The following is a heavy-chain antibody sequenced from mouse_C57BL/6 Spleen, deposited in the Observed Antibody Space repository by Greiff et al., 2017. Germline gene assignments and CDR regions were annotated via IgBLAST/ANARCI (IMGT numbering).Heavy chain of an antibody. CDR1: GFTFSDFY. D-gene: IGHD2-4*01. V-gene: IGHV7-1*01. CDR3: ARDIYYDYGDYAMDY. CDR2: SRNKANDYTT. J-gene: IGHJ4*01. Sequence: EVQLVESGGGLVQSGRSLRLSCATSGFTFSDFYMEWVRQAPGKGLEWIAASRNKANDYTTEYSASVKGRFIVSRDTSQSILYLQMNALRAEDTAIYYCARDIYYDYGDYAMDYWGQGTSVTVSS.